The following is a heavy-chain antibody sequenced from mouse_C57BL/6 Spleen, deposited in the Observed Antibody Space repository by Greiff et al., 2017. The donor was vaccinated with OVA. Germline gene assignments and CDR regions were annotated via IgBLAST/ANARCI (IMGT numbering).Heavy chain of an antibody. J-gene: IGHJ3*01. V-gene: IGHV2-2*01. CDR1: GFSFTSYG. D-gene: IGHD1-1*01. Sequence: VQLQQSGPGLVQPSQSLSITCTVSGFSFTSYGVHWVRQSPGKGLEWLGVIWSGGSTDYNAAFISRLSISKDNSKSQVFFKMNSLKADDTAIYYCATNYYGSSYGLAYWGQGTLVTVSA. CDR3: ATNYYGSSYGLAY. CDR2: IWSGGST.